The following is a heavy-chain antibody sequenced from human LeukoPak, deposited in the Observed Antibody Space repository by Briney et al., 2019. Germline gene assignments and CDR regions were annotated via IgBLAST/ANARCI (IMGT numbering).Heavy chain of an antibody. CDR2: LSSSGSAF. Sequence: SGGSLRLSCEDSGFTFRSYEMNWVRQAPGKGLEWIAYLSSSGSAFSYADSVKGRFTISRDSSKNTLYLQMNSLRAEDTAVYYCARGVGARDYFDYWGQGTLVTVSS. V-gene: IGHV3-48*03. CDR1: GFTFRSYE. D-gene: IGHD1-26*01. J-gene: IGHJ4*02. CDR3: ARGVGARDYFDY.